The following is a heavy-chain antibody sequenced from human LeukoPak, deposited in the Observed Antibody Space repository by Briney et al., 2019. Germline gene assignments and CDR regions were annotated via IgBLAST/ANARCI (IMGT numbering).Heavy chain of an antibody. J-gene: IGHJ6*03. V-gene: IGHV4-34*01. CDR2: INHSGST. CDR3: ARGYYGSGSHCCHTDV. Sequence: SETLSLTCAVSVGSFSGYYWSWIRQPPGKGLEWIGEINHSGSTNYNSSLKSRVTISVDTSKNQFSLKLSSVTAADAAVYYCARGYYGSGSHCCHTDVWGKGTTITVS. CDR1: VGSFSGYY. D-gene: IGHD3-10*01.